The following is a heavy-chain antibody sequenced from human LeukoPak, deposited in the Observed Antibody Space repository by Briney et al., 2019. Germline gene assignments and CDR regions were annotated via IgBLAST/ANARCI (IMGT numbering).Heavy chain of an antibody. CDR2: XSXDGSXK. V-gene: IGHV3-30*18. Sequence: PGGSLRLSXAASGFTFXXXXXXXXRQXXGXGXXXXXVXSXDGSXKYYAASVXXRXTIXRDXSRNTLYLQMNSRRPEDTAVYYCAKDPSGDSFGSYGMDVWGQGTTVTVSS. D-gene: IGHD5-18*01. CDR1: GFTFXXXX. CDR3: AKDPSGDSFGSYGMDV. J-gene: IGHJ6*02.